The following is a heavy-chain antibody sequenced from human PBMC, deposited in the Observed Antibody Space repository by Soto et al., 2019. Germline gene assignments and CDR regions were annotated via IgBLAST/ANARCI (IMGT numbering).Heavy chain of an antibody. J-gene: IGHJ4*02. CDR1: GGSISSSSYY. CDR3: ARHSSGYDYYFDY. Sequence: SETLSLTCTVSGGSISSSSYYWGWIRQPPGKGLEWIGSIYYSGSTYYNPSLKSRVTISVDTSKNQFSLKLGSVTAADTAVYYCARHSSGYDYYFDYWGQGTLVTVSS. V-gene: IGHV4-39*01. CDR2: IYYSGST. D-gene: IGHD5-12*01.